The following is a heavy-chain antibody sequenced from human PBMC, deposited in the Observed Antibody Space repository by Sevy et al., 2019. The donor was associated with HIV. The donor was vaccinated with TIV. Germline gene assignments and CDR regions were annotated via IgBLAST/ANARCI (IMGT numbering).Heavy chain of an antibody. Sequence: SETLSLTCTVSGGSVSSGSYYWSWIRQPPGKGLEWIGYIYYSGSTNYNPSLKSRVTISVDTSKNQFSLKLSSVTAADTVVYYCARGNWNYVPYFDYWGQGTLVTVSS. J-gene: IGHJ4*02. V-gene: IGHV4-61*01. CDR2: IYYSGST. CDR1: GGSVSSGSYY. D-gene: IGHD1-7*01. CDR3: ARGNWNYVPYFDY.